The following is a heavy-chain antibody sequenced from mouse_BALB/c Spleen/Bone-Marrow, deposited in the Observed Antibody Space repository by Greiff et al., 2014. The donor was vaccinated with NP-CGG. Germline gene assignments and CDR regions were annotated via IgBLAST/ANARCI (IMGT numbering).Heavy chain of an antibody. CDR1: GYTFTGYW. D-gene: IGHD1-1*01. CDR2: IDPYDSET. J-gene: IGHJ3*01. V-gene: IGHV1-74*01. CDR3: AYGSSFGFAY. Sequence: QVQLQQSGAELVRPGASVKLSCRTSGYTFTGYWMNWGKQRPEQGLEWIGRIDPYDSETHYNQKFKVKAILTVDKSSSTAYMQLSSLTSEDSAVYYCAYGSSFGFAYRGQGTLVTVSA.